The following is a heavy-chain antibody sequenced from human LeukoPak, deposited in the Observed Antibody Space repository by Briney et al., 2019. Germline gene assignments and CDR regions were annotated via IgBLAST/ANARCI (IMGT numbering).Heavy chain of an antibody. Sequence: GGSLRLSCAASGFTFSDHWMIWVRQAPGKGLEWVANIKEDGSEKHYVDSVKGRFTISRDNAKNSLYLQMNSLRAEDTAVYYCITGDYDFWSGFYSPNHYFDYWGQGTLVTVS. J-gene: IGHJ4*02. CDR2: IKEDGSEK. CDR1: GFTFSDHW. CDR3: ITGDYDFWSGFYSPNHYFDY. V-gene: IGHV3-7*03. D-gene: IGHD3-3*01.